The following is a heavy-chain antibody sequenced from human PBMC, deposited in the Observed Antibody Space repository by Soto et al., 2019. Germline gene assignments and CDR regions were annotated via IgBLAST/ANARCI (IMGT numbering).Heavy chain of an antibody. CDR3: ATPQDYDGCLDS. CDR1: GYTFTSYG. J-gene: IGHJ4*02. Sequence: ASVKVSCKASGYTFTSYGISWVRQAPGQRLEWMGWINAYNGNTKYAQKFQGRLTLTRDTPGNTAYLELNSLISEDTAVYYCATPQDYDGCLDSWGQGTLVTVSS. CDR2: INAYNGNT. D-gene: IGHD3-22*01. V-gene: IGHV1-18*01.